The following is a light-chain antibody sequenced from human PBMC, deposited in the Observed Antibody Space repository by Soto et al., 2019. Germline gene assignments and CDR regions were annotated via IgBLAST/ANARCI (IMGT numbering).Light chain of an antibody. CDR2: SAS. V-gene: IGKV1-27*01. CDR3: QKCNTAPLT. J-gene: IGKJ5*01. CDR1: QDISVY. Sequence: DIQMTQSPSSLSASVGDRVTITCRASQDISVYLAWYQQKPGKVPKLLIYSASTLQSGVPSRFSGSGSGTEFTLTISSLQPEDVATYYCQKCNTAPLTFGQGTRLEIK.